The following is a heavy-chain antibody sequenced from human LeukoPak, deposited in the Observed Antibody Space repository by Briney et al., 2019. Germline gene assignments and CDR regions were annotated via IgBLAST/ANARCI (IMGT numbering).Heavy chain of an antibody. CDR3: ARNGDDSSDYYYFDY. D-gene: IGHD3-22*01. J-gene: IGHJ4*02. CDR1: GGSISSYY. Sequence: SETLSLTCTVSGGSISSYYWSWLRQPPGKGLEWIGYIYNSGTTNYNPSLKSRVTISVDTSKNQFSLKLSSVTAADTAIYYCARNGDDSSDYYYFDYWGQGTLVTVSS. V-gene: IGHV4-4*09. CDR2: IYNSGTT.